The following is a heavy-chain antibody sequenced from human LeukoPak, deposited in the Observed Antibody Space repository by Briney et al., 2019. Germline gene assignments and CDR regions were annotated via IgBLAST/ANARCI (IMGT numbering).Heavy chain of an antibody. V-gene: IGHV4-34*01. J-gene: IGHJ4*02. Sequence: PSETLSLTCAAYGGSFSGYYWSWLRQPPGKGLEWLGEINHSGSTNYNPSLKSRVTISVDTSKNQFSLKLSSVTAADTAVYYCARGRGEDIVVVVAAYFDYWGQGTLVTVSS. CDR1: GGSFSGYY. CDR3: ARGRGEDIVVVVAAYFDY. D-gene: IGHD2-15*01. CDR2: INHSGST.